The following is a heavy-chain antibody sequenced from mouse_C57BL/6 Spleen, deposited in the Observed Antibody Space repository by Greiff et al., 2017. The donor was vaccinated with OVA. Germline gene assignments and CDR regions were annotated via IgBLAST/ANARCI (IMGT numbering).Heavy chain of an antibody. Sequence: QVQLQQPGAELVKPGASVKLSCKASGYTFTSYWMHWVKQRPGQGLEWIGMIHPNSGSTNYNEKFKSKATLTVDKSSSTAYMQLSSLTSEDSAVYYCARSRNSWDVCAYWGQGTLVTVSA. CDR1: GYTFTSYW. CDR3: ARSRNSWDVCAY. D-gene: IGHD4-1*01. V-gene: IGHV1-64*01. CDR2: IHPNSGST. J-gene: IGHJ3*01.